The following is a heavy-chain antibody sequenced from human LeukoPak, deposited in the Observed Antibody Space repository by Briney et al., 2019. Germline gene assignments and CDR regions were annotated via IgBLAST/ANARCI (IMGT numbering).Heavy chain of an antibody. D-gene: IGHD5-12*01. V-gene: IGHV3-20*04. CDR1: GFTFDDYG. Sequence: GGSLRLSCAASGFTFDDYGMSWVRQAPGKGLEWVSGINWNGGSTGYADSVRGRFTISRDNAKNSLYLQMNSLRAEDRALYYCARERSGYDSYYYYYYMDVWGKGTTVTVSS. J-gene: IGHJ6*03. CDR3: ARERSGYDSYYYYYYMDV. CDR2: INWNGGST.